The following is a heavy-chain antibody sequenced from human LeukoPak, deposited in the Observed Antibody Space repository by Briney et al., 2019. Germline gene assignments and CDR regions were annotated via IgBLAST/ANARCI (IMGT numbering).Heavy chain of an antibody. CDR3: ARDKGPPRRVAGRFDY. D-gene: IGHD6-19*01. CDR2: INAGNGNT. J-gene: IGHJ4*02. CDR1: GCTFTSYA. V-gene: IGHV1-3*01. Sequence: ASVKVSCKASGCTFTSYAMHWVRQAPGQRLEWVGWINAGNGNTKYSQKFQGRVTITRDTSASTAYMELSSLRSEDTAVYYCARDKGPPRRVAGRFDYWGQGTLVTVSS.